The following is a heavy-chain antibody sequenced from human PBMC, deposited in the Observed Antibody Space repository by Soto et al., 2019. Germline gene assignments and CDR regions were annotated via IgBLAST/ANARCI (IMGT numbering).Heavy chain of an antibody. Sequence: ASVKVSCKASGYTFTGYYMHWVRQAPGQGLEWMGWINPNSGGTNYAQKFQGRVTMTRDTSISTAYMELSRLRSDDTAVYYCASAVLFWELGDAFVNWCQGTMVTVSS. D-gene: IGHD3-10*01. CDR1: GYTFTGYY. CDR2: INPNSGGT. J-gene: IGHJ3*02. V-gene: IGHV1-2*02. CDR3: ASAVLFWELGDAFVN.